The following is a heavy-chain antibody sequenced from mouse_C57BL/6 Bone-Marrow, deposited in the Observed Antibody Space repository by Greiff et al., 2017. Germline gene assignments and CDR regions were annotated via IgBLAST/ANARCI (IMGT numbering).Heavy chain of an antibody. CDR3: ARSGPLGRSFDY. CDR1: GYTFTSYW. Sequence: VQLQQPGAELVKPGASVKMSCKASGYTFTSYWITWVKQRPGQGLEWIGDIYPTSGRTNYNEKFKSKAILTVDTSSNTAYMQPSSLTSEDSAVFYCARSGPLGRSFDYWGQGTTPTVSS. D-gene: IGHD4-1*01. V-gene: IGHV1-55*01. J-gene: IGHJ2*01. CDR2: IYPTSGRT.